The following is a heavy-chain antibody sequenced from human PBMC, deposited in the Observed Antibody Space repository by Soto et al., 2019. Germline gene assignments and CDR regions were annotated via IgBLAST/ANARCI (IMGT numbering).Heavy chain of an antibody. J-gene: IGHJ6*03. V-gene: IGHV4-34*01. Sequence: SAETLSLTCAVDGGSCSGYYWSWIRQPPGKGLEWVGEINHSGSTNYNPSLKSRVTISVDTSKNQFSLKLSSVTAADTAVYYCARGFGLSCSSTSCSKWFYYYYYMDVWGNGTTVTVSS. CDR2: INHSGST. D-gene: IGHD2-2*01. CDR3: ARGFGLSCSSTSCSKWFYYYYYMDV. CDR1: GGSCSGYY.